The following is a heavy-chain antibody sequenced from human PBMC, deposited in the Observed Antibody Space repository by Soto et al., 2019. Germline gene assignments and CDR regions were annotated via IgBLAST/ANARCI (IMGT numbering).Heavy chain of an antibody. CDR2: IYTSGST. CDR3: ARVDCSSTSCYRAPNYFDY. J-gene: IGHJ4*02. CDR1: GGSIGSYY. D-gene: IGHD2-2*01. V-gene: IGHV4-4*07. Sequence: SETLSLTCTVSGGSIGSYYWSWIRQPAGKGLEWIGRIYTSGSTNYNPSLKSRVTMSVDTSKNQFSLKLSSVTAADTAVYYCARVDCSSTSCYRAPNYFDYWGQGTLVTVSS.